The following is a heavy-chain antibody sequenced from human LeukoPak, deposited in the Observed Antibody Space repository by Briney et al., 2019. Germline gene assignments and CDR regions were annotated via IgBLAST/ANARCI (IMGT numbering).Heavy chain of an antibody. CDR1: GFTFSSYA. J-gene: IGHJ4*02. Sequence: PGGSLRLSCAASGFTFSSYAMHWVRQAPAKGLEYVSGISAYGDNTYYANSVKGRFTISRDNSKNTLYLQMGSLRPDDMAVYYCARAVRHQLATGGFDFWGQGTLVTVST. CDR3: ARAVRHQLATGGFDF. CDR2: ISAYGDNT. V-gene: IGHV3-64*01. D-gene: IGHD6-13*01.